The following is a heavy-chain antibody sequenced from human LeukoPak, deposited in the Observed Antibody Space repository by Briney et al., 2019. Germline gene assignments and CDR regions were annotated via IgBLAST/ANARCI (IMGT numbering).Heavy chain of an antibody. Sequence: GGSLRLSCAASGFTFSSYEMNWVRQAPGKGLEWVSYISSSGNTIYYADSVKGRFTISRDNAKTSLYLQMNSLRAEDTAVYYCARAKLYYYDSSGYYSGFDYWGQGTLVTVSS. V-gene: IGHV3-48*03. J-gene: IGHJ4*02. CDR1: GFTFSSYE. CDR3: ARAKLYYYDSSGYYSGFDY. D-gene: IGHD3-22*01. CDR2: ISSSGNTI.